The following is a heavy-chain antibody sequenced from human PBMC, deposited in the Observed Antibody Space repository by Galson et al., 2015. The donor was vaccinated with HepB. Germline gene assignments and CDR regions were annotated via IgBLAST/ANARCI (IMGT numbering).Heavy chain of an antibody. J-gene: IGHJ2*01. CDR3: ARGPSASHWYFDL. D-gene: IGHD6-19*01. CDR1: GYTFTNYY. Sequence: SVKVSCKASGYTFTNYYMHWVRQAPRQGLEWMGVINPSGGSTSYTQKFQGRVTMTRDTSTSTVYMELRSLRSEDTAVYYCARGPSASHWYFDLWGRGTLVTVSS. CDR2: INPSGGST. V-gene: IGHV1-46*01.